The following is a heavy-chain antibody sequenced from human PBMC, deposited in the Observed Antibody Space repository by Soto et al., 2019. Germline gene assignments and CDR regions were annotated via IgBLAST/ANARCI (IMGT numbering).Heavy chain of an antibody. V-gene: IGHV1-69*01. Sequence: QVQLVQSGAEVKKPGSSVKVSCKASGGTFSSYAISWVRQAPGQGLEWMGGIIPIFGTANYAQKFQGRVTITADDSTSTAYMELSSLRSEDTAVYYCARDLGYCSSTSCYIESYYYYGMDVWGQGTTVTVSS. D-gene: IGHD2-2*02. CDR3: ARDLGYCSSTSCYIESYYYYGMDV. CDR2: IIPIFGTA. J-gene: IGHJ6*02. CDR1: GGTFSSYA.